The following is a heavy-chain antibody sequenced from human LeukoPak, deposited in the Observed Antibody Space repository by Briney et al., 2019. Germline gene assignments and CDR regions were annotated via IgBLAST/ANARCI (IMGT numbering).Heavy chain of an antibody. J-gene: IGHJ5*02. Sequence: GASVKVSCKASGYTFTGYYMHWVRQAPGQGLEWMGWINTNTGNPTYAQGFTGRFVFSLDTSVSTAYLQISSLKAEDTAVYYCARALGYCTNGVCQTWAVPGPWGQETLVTVSS. CDR3: ARALGYCTNGVCQTWAVPGP. D-gene: IGHD2-8*01. CDR1: GYTFTGYY. V-gene: IGHV7-4-1*02. CDR2: INTNTGNP.